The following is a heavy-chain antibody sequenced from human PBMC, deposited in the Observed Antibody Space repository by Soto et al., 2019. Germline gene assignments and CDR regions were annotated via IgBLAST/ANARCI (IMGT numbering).Heavy chain of an antibody. J-gene: IGHJ5*02. CDR2: ISGSGGST. D-gene: IGHD3-10*01. Sequence: GGSLRLSCAASGFTFSSYAMSWVRQAPGKGLEWVSAISGSGGSTYYADSGKGRFTISRDNSKNTLYLQMNSLRAEDTAVYYCAKDQDPDYYGSGYNWFDPWGQGTLVTVSS. CDR1: GFTFSSYA. V-gene: IGHV3-23*01. CDR3: AKDQDPDYYGSGYNWFDP.